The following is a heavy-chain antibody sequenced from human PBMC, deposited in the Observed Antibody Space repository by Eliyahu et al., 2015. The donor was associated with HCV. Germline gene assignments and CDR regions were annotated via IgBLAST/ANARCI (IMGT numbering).Heavy chain of an antibody. CDR3: ARGERRDCSGAACYSGFDP. CDR2: INPNSGVT. CDR1: GYTFTAFX. D-gene: IGHD2-15*01. Sequence: QVQLVQSGTEVMKPGASVKVSCRASGYTFTAFXXPWVRQAPGQGLEWMGWINPNSGVTRSSQKFQGRLTMTRDTSINTAFMELSGLRSDDTAVYYCARGERRDCSGAACYSGFDPWGQGNLVTVS. J-gene: IGHJ5*02. V-gene: IGHV1-2*02.